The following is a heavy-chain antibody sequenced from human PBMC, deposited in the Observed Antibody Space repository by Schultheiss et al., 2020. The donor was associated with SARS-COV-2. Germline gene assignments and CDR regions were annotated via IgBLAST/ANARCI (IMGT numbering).Heavy chain of an antibody. D-gene: IGHD3-3*01. V-gene: IGHV1-58*02. Sequence: SVKVSCKASGFTFTSSAMQWVRQARGQRLEWIGWIVVGSGKTNYAQKFQERVTITRDMSTSTAYMELSSLRSEDTAVYYCARAEWANYYYYMDVWGKGTTVTVSS. CDR1: GFTFTSSA. J-gene: IGHJ6*03. CDR3: ARAEWANYYYYMDV. CDR2: IVVGSGKT.